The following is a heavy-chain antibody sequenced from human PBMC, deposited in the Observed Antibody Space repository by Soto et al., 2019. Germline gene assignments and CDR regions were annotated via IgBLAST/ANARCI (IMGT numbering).Heavy chain of an antibody. CDR1: GGSISSSSYY. CDR2: IYYSGST. CDR3: ARQFIAARPGGGY. J-gene: IGHJ4*02. V-gene: IGHV4-39*01. Sequence: SETLSLTCTVSGGSISSSSYYWGWIRQPPGKGLEGMGIIYYSGSTYYNPSLKSRFTIAVDKSKNQFSLKLSAVTAADTAVYYWARQFIAARPGGGYWGQGTLVTVSS. D-gene: IGHD6-6*01.